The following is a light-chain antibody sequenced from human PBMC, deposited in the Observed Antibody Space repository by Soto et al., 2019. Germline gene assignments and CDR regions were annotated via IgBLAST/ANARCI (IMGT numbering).Light chain of an antibody. V-gene: IGLV1-44*01. J-gene: IGLJ2*01. CDR2: YNN. CDR1: SSNIGSNT. Sequence: QSVLTQPPSASGTPGQRGSMSCSGSSSNIGSNTVNWYQQFPGTAPKLLSYYNNQRPSGVPDRFSGSKSGTSASLAISGLQSEDEADYYCSTWDDSLNAVLFGGGTKLTVL. CDR3: STWDDSLNAVL.